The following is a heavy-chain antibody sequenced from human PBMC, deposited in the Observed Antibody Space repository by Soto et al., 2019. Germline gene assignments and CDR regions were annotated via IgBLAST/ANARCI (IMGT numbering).Heavy chain of an antibody. CDR1: GFTVSSNY. Sequence: EVPLVESGGGLVQPGGSLRLSCAASGFTVSSNYMSWVRQAPGKGLEWVSVIYSGGTTYYADSVKGRFTISRDNSKNTLYLQMNSLRAEDTAVDYCARNGDSSDYRGWFDPWGQGTLVTVSS. CDR3: ARNGDSSDYRGWFDP. J-gene: IGHJ5*02. CDR2: IYSGGTT. V-gene: IGHV3-66*01. D-gene: IGHD3-22*01.